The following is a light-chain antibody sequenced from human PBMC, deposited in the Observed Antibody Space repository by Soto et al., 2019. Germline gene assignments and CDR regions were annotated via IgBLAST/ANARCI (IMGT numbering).Light chain of an antibody. J-gene: IGKJ1*01. V-gene: IGKV1-5*03. CDR1: QSVGTW. CDR2: MAS. Sequence: DIQMTQYPSTLSASVGDTVTITCRASQSVGTWLAWYQQKPGKAPKLLIYMASTLESGVPSRFSGSASGTEFTLTISSLQPDDFATYYCQQHNTYPATFGQGTKVEIK. CDR3: QQHNTYPAT.